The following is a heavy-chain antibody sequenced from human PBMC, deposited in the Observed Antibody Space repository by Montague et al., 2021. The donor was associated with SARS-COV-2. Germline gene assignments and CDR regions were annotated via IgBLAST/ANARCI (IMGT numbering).Heavy chain of an antibody. V-gene: IGHV4-39*01. Sequence: SETLSLTCTVSGDSISSSSYYWGWLRQPPGKGLEWIGSINNRGNTYNNPSLRSRVSISVDTSKNQFSLNVRSVTAADTAVYYCARHGRISMVRLNWFDPWGQGTLVTVSS. J-gene: IGHJ5*02. CDR3: ARHGRISMVRLNWFDP. CDR2: INNRGNT. CDR1: GDSISSSSYY. D-gene: IGHD3-10*01.